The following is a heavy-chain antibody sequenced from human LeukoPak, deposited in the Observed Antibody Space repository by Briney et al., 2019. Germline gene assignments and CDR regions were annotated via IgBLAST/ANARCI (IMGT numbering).Heavy chain of an antibody. CDR2: IIPILGIA. V-gene: IGHV1-69*04. J-gene: IGHJ4*02. CDR3: ARASYYYDSSVLMHY. Sequence: ASVKVSCKASGGTFSSYAISWVRQAPGQGLEWMGRIIPILGIANYAQKFQGRVTITADKSTSTAYMELSSLRSEDTAVYYCARASYYYDSSVLMHYWGQGTLVTVSS. D-gene: IGHD3-22*01. CDR1: GGTFSSYA.